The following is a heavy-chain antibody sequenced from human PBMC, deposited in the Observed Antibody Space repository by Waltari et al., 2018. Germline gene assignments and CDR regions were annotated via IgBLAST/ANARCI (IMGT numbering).Heavy chain of an antibody. J-gene: IGHJ4*02. CDR3: ARHWGLGGDWN. Sequence: QVQLQESGPGLVRPSGTLSLTGSTAGGSITPYYWAWIRQPPGKGLEWIGYIFYSGTTNYSPSLTSRVTISADTWKNQVSLKVRSVTAADTAVYYCARHWGLGGDWNWGQGTLVTVS. CDR1: GGSITPYY. D-gene: IGHD2-21*01. V-gene: IGHV4-59*08. CDR2: IFYSGTT.